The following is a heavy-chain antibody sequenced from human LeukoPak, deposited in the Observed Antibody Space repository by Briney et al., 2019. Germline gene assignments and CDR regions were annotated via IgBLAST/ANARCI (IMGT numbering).Heavy chain of an antibody. CDR1: GASISSYY. J-gene: IGHJ4*02. CDR2: MYYTGIT. D-gene: IGHD5-12*01. V-gene: IGHV4-59*08. CDR3: ARPPVIVAGGYYFDY. Sequence: SETLSLTCTVSGASISSYYWSWIRQSPGKGLEWIGYMYYTGITNYNPSLKSRVTISGDTSKKRFSLKLTSGTAANTAVDYCARPPVIVAGGYYFDYWGQGALVPVSA.